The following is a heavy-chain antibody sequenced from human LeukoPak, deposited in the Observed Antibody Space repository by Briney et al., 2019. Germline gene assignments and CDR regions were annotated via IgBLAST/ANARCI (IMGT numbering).Heavy chain of an antibody. CDR1: GFTFSSYW. Sequence: GGSLRLSCAASGFTFSSYWMSWVRQAPGKGLEWVANIKKDGSEKYYADSVKGRFTISRDNAKNSLYLQMNSLRAEDTAVYYCARRFPPYCSGGSCYWFDPWGQGTLVTVSS. V-gene: IGHV3-7*03. CDR2: IKKDGSEK. J-gene: IGHJ5*02. D-gene: IGHD2-15*01. CDR3: ARRFPPYCSGGSCYWFDP.